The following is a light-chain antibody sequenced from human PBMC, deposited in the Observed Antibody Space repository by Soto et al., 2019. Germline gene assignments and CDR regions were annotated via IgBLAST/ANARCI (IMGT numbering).Light chain of an antibody. Sequence: DIPLTQSPSFLSASVGDTVTITCRASQGMSTYLAWYQQKPGKVPKLLIRSASTLQSGVPPRLSGGGSGTEFTLTISTLQPDDSGIYYCHQLNGYQLSFGGGTNVEIK. V-gene: IGKV1-9*01. CDR2: SAS. J-gene: IGKJ4*01. CDR1: QGMSTY. CDR3: HQLNGYQLS.